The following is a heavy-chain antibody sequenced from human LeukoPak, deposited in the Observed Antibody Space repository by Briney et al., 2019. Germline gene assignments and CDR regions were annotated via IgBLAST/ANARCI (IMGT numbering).Heavy chain of an antibody. CDR3: ARYLRDSGTYTFDH. Sequence: SETLPLTCTVSGVSISPYYWSWIRRSPGKGLEWMGYVYYSGSTNYNPSFKSRVTMSVDTSKNQFSLKLSSVTAADTAIYYCARYLRDSGTYTFDHWGQGILVTVSS. D-gene: IGHD1-1*01. CDR2: VYYSGST. CDR1: GVSISPYY. V-gene: IGHV4-59*01. J-gene: IGHJ4*02.